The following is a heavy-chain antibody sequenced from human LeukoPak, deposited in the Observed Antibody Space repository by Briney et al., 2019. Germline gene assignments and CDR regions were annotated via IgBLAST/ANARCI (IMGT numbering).Heavy chain of an antibody. V-gene: IGHV6-1*01. CDR3: EREVGIQIWFYYYYMDV. CDR1: GDSVSSNSAA. J-gene: IGHJ6*03. CDR2: TYYRSKWYN. D-gene: IGHD5-18*01. Sequence: SQTLSLTCTISGDSVSSNSAAWNWIRQSPSRGLEWLGRTYYRSKWYNDYAVYVKSRITINPDTSKNQFSLQLNSVTPEDTAVYYCEREVGIQIWFYYYYMDVWGKGTTVTVSS.